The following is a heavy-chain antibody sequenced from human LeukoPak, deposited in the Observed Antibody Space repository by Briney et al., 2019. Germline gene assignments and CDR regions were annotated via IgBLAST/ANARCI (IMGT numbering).Heavy chain of an antibody. J-gene: IGHJ3*02. CDR3: ARDRHCSSTSCYTWDAFDI. CDR2: INHSGST. V-gene: IGHV4-34*01. Sequence: PSETLSLTCAVYGGSFSGYYWSWIRQPPGKGLEWIGEINHSGSTNYNPSLKSRVTISVDTSKNQFSLKLSSVTAADTAVYYCARDRHCSSTSCYTWDAFDIWGQGTMVTVSS. D-gene: IGHD2-2*02. CDR1: GGSFSGYY.